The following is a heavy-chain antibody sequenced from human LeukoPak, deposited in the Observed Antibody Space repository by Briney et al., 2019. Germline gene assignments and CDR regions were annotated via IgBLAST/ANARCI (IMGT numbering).Heavy chain of an antibody. CDR2: IYSDGSR. D-gene: IGHD6-19*01. J-gene: IGHJ4*02. Sequence: ETLSLTCTVSGFTVSSNYMSWVRQAPGKGLEWVSIIYSDGSRYYADSVKGRFTISRDNSKNTLYLQMNSLRAEDTAVYYCARETSGWSYTFDYWGQGTLVTVSS. CDR1: GFTVSSNY. CDR3: ARETSGWSYTFDY. V-gene: IGHV3-53*01.